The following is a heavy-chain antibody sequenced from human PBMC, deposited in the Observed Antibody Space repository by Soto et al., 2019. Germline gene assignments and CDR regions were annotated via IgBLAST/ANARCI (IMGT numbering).Heavy chain of an antibody. Sequence: PSETLSLTCAVYGGSFSGYYWSWIRQPPGKGLEWIGEINHSGSTNYNPSLKSRVTISVDTSKNQFSLKLSSVTAADTAVYYCASSGGQAKHRGSDYWGQGTLVTVSS. D-gene: IGHD2-15*01. CDR1: GGSFSGYY. CDR3: ASSGGQAKHRGSDY. V-gene: IGHV4-34*01. J-gene: IGHJ4*02. CDR2: INHSGST.